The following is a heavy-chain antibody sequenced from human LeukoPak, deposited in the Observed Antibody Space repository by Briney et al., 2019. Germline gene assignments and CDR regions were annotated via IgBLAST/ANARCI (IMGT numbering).Heavy chain of an antibody. Sequence: GGSLRLSCAASGFTFSSYWMSWVRQAPGKGLEWVANIKQDGSEKYYVDSVKGRFTISRDNAKNSLYLQMNSLRAEDTAVYYCARDLYYYYYYYVDVWGKGTTVTVSS. CDR2: IKQDGSEK. J-gene: IGHJ6*03. V-gene: IGHV3-7*01. CDR3: ARDLYYYYYYYVDV. CDR1: GFTFSSYW.